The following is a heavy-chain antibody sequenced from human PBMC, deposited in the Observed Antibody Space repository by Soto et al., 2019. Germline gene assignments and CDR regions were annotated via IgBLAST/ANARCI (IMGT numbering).Heavy chain of an antibody. CDR2: IDGGGSIT. CDR1: GFTFSSYW. Sequence: EVQLVESGGGLVQPGGSLRLSCAASGFTFSSYWMHWVRQTPGKGLVWVARIDGGGSITTYADSVKGRFTVSRDNAKNMLYLQMNSLRAEDTAVYYCTRDGYDYDSSSDYFGYWGQGTPVTVSS. CDR3: TRDGYDYDSSSDYFGY. J-gene: IGHJ4*02. D-gene: IGHD3-22*01. V-gene: IGHV3-74*01.